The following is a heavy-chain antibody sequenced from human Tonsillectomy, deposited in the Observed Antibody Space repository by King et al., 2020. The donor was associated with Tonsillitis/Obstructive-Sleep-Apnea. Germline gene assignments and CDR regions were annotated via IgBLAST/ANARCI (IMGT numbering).Heavy chain of an antibody. Sequence: VQLVESGGGLVKPGGSLRLSCAASGFTFSDYYVSWIRQAPGKGLEWVSYISSSSSTFYYVDSVKGRFTISRDNAKNSLYLLMNSLRAEDTAVYYCALGSERYYYLDVWGKGTPVTVSS. CDR3: ALGSERYYYLDV. CDR2: ISSSSSTF. CDR1: GFTFSDYY. J-gene: IGHJ6*03. V-gene: IGHV3-11*01. D-gene: IGHD1-1*01.